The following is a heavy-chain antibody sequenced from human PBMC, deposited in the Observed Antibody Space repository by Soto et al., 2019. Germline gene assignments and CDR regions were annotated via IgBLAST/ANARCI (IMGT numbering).Heavy chain of an antibody. CDR3: ARGAGGKYSSGWYRSPNFSEPFDY. Sequence: GGSLRLSCAASGFTFSSYAMHWVRQAPGKGLEYVSAISSNGGSTYYADSVKGRFTISRDNSKNTLYLQMGSLRAEDMAVYYCARGAGGKYSSGWYRSPNFSEPFDYWGQGTLVTVSS. D-gene: IGHD6-19*01. V-gene: IGHV3-64*02. CDR2: ISSNGGST. CDR1: GFTFSSYA. J-gene: IGHJ4*02.